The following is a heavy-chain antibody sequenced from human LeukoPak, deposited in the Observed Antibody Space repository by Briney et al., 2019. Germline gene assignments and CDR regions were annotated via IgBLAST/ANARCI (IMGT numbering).Heavy chain of an antibody. Sequence: PGGSLRLSCAASGFTFSSYRMHWVRQAPGKGLGWVAVISYDGSNKYYADSVKGRFTISRDNSKNTLYLQMNSLRAEDTAVYYCAKDGSGCFDYWGQGTLVTVSS. V-gene: IGHV3-30*18. J-gene: IGHJ4*02. CDR2: ISYDGSNK. CDR1: GFTFSSYR. D-gene: IGHD6-19*01. CDR3: AKDGSGCFDY.